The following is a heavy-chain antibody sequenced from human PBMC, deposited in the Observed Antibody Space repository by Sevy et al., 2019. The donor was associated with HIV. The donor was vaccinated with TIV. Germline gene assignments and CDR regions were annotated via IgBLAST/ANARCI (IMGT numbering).Heavy chain of an antibody. CDR1: GFSFSRYA. CDR2: ISGTGGST. J-gene: IGHJ4*02. V-gene: IGHV3-23*01. D-gene: IGHD6-19*01. CDR3: ANEDVAVAGIFDY. Sequence: GGSLRLSCAASGFSFSRYAMTWVRQAPGKGLEWVSGISGTGGSTFYADSVKGRFTISRDNSKNTLYLQMNNMSVEDTAVYYCANEDVAVAGIFDYWGQGTLVTVSS.